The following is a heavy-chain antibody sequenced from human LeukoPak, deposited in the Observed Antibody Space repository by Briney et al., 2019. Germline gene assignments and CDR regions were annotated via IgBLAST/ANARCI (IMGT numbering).Heavy chain of an antibody. J-gene: IGHJ4*02. CDR2: IWYDGSNK. D-gene: IGHD5-18*01. Sequence: PGGSLRLSCAASGFTFSSYGMHWVRQAPGKGLEWVAVIWYDGSNKYYADSVKGRFTISRDNSKNTLYLQMNSLRAEDTAVYYCAKGKTSGYSYGPSDYWGQGTLVTVSS. V-gene: IGHV3-30*02. CDR1: GFTFSSYG. CDR3: AKGKTSGYSYGPSDY.